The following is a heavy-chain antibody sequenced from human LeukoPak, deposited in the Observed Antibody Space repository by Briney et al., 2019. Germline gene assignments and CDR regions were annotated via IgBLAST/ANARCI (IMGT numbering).Heavy chain of an antibody. J-gene: IGHJ6*04. CDR1: GYTFTSYG. Sequence: ASVKVSCKASGYTFTSYGISWVRQAPGQGLEWMGWISAYNGNTNYAQKLQGRVTMTTDTSTSTAYMEPRSLRSDDTAVYYCARLGVATTGQMPYYYGMDVWGKGTTVTVSS. CDR2: ISAYNGNT. D-gene: IGHD5-12*01. V-gene: IGHV1-18*04. CDR3: ARLGVATTGQMPYYYGMDV.